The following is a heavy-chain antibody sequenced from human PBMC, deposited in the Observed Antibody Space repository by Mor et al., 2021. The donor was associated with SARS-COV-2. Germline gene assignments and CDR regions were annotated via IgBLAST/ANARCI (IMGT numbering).Heavy chain of an antibody. J-gene: IGHJ3*01. CDR3: ATTRSRSSWRNAFGV. V-gene: IGHV3-7*03. D-gene: IGHD6-13*01. Sequence: EWVADIKQDGSEKYYVDSVTGRFTISRDNAKDSLYLQMNSLRVEDTAVYYCATTRSRSSWRNAFGVWGQGTMV. CDR2: IKQDGSEK.